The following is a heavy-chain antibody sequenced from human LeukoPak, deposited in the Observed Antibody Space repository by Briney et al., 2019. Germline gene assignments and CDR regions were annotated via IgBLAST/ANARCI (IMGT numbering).Heavy chain of an antibody. Sequence: PSETLSLTCTVSGGSINNYCWSWIRQTPGKGLEWIGFFDNSGSTNYNPSLKSRVTISVDTSKNQVSLKLNSVTAADTAVYYCARGLFQWPARIDYWGRGTLVTVSS. CDR3: ARGLFQWPARIDY. D-gene: IGHD6-19*01. J-gene: IGHJ4*02. CDR1: GGSINNYC. V-gene: IGHV4-4*08. CDR2: FDNSGST.